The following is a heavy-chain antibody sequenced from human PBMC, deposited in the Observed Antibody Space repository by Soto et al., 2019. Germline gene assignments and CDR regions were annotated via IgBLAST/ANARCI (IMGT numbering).Heavy chain of an antibody. V-gene: IGHV3-30-3*01. CDR3: ARDYSSSSNYYYGMDV. CDR1: GFTFSSYA. CDR2: ISYDGSNK. D-gene: IGHD6-6*01. Sequence: RGSLRLSCPASGFTFSSYAMQWVRQAPGKGLEWVAVISYDGSNKYYADSVKGRFTISRDNSKNTLYLQMNSLRAEDTAVYYCARDYSSSSNYYYGMDVWGQGTTVTVSS. J-gene: IGHJ6*02.